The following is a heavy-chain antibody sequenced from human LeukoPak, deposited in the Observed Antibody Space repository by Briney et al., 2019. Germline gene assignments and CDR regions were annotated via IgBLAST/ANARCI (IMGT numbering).Heavy chain of an antibody. CDR1: GGSFSGYY. D-gene: IGHD6-6*01. CDR2: INHSGST. V-gene: IGHV4-34*01. Sequence: SETLSLTCAVYGGSFSGYYWSWIRQPPGKGLEWIGEINHSGSTNYNPSLKSRLTISVDTSKNQFSLKLSSVTAADTAVYYCARLEQLVLYYYYYGMDVWGQGTTVTVSS. J-gene: IGHJ6*02. CDR3: ARLEQLVLYYYYYGMDV.